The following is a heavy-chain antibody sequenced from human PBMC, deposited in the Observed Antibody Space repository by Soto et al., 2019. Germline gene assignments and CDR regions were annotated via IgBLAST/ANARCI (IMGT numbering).Heavy chain of an antibody. CDR3: ARGRDCSSTSCRVYYYYYYGMDV. CDR2: IIPIFGTA. V-gene: IGHV1-69*06. D-gene: IGHD2-2*01. J-gene: IGHJ6*02. CDR1: GGTFSSYA. Sequence: QVQLVQSGAEVKKPGSSVKVSCKASGGTFSSYAISWVRQAPGQGLEWMGGIIPIFGTANYAQKFQGRVTITADKSTSTAYIELSSLRSEDTAVYYCARGRDCSSTSCRVYYYYYYGMDVWGQGTTVTVSS.